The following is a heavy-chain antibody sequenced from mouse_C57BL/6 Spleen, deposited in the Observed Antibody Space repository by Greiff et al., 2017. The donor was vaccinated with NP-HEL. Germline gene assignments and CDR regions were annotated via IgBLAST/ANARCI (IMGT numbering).Heavy chain of an antibody. Sequence: VQLKQSGPELVKPGASVKISCKASGYSFTGYYMNWVKQSPEKSLEWIGEINPSTGGTTYNQKFKAKATLTVDKSSSTAYMQLKSLTSEDSAVYYCARGYYGSSPDVWGTGTTVTVSS. D-gene: IGHD1-1*01. J-gene: IGHJ1*03. CDR3: ARGYYGSSPDV. V-gene: IGHV1-42*01. CDR1: GYSFTGYY. CDR2: INPSTGGT.